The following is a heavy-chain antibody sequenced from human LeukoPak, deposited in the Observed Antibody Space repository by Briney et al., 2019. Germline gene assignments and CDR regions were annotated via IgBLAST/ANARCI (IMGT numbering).Heavy chain of an antibody. CDR2: MYGGGST. CDR3: ARGHGAYSSVPYRYYGMDV. Sequence: PGGSLRLSYAASGFTVSTTYMSWVRQAPGKGLEWVSVMYGGGSTYYADSVKGRFTISRDSPTNMVFLEMNSLRAEDTAVYYCARGHGAYSSVPYRYYGMDVWGQGTTVAVSS. J-gene: IGHJ6*02. CDR1: GFTVSTTY. V-gene: IGHV3-66*01. D-gene: IGHD6-25*01.